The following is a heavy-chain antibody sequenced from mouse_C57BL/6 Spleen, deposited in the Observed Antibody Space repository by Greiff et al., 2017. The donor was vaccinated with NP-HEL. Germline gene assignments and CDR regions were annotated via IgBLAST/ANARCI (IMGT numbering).Heavy chain of an antibody. CDR2: IYPGDGDT. Sequence: VQLQQSGPELVKPGASVKISCKASGYAFSSSWMNWVKQRPGKGLEWIGRIYPGDGDTNYNGKFKGKATLTADKSSSTAYMQLSSLTSEDSAVYFCARFYYYGFDYWGQGTTLTVSS. CDR3: ARFYYYGFDY. J-gene: IGHJ2*01. D-gene: IGHD1-1*01. CDR1: GYAFSSSW. V-gene: IGHV1-82*01.